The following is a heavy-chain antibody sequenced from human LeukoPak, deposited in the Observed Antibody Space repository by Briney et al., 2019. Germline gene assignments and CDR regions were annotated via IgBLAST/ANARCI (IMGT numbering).Heavy chain of an antibody. CDR2: ISGSGGTT. J-gene: IGHJ3*02. Sequence: GGSLRLSCAASGFTFSAYAMSWVRQAPGKGLEWVSGISGSGGTTYYADYSVKGRFTISRDNSKNTLYLQMNSLSDEDTGVYYCAKDPDYLLLSRASFDIWGQGTMVTVSS. V-gene: IGHV3-23*01. CDR3: AKDPDYLLLSRASFDI. CDR1: GFTFSAYA. D-gene: IGHD3-16*01.